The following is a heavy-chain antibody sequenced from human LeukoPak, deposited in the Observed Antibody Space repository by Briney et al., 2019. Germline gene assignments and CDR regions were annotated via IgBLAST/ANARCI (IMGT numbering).Heavy chain of an antibody. D-gene: IGHD6-6*01. CDR3: ARRSIAARKAFDY. V-gene: IGHV1-8*03. Sequence: GASVKVSCKASGYTFTSYDINWVRQATGQGLEWMGWMNPNSGNTGHAQKFQGRVTITRNTSISTAYMELSSLRSEDTAVYYCARRSIAARKAFDYWGQGTLVTVSS. CDR1: GYTFTSYD. J-gene: IGHJ4*02. CDR2: MNPNSGNT.